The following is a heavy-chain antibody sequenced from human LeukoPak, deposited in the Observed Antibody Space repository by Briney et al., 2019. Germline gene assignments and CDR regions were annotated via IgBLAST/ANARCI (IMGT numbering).Heavy chain of an antibody. CDR3: AKEKNRYSSSWYYFDY. D-gene: IGHD6-13*01. Sequence: GGSLRLSCAASGFTFDDYAMPWVRQAPGKGLEWVSGISWNSGSIGYADSVKGRFTISRDNAKNSLYLQMNSLRTEDTALYYCAKEKNRYSSSWYYFDYWGQGTLVTVSS. V-gene: IGHV3-9*01. CDR2: ISWNSGSI. J-gene: IGHJ4*02. CDR1: GFTFDDYA.